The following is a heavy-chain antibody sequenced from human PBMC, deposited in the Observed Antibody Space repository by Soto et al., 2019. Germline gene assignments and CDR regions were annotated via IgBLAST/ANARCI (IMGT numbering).Heavy chain of an antibody. V-gene: IGHV1-69*12. CDR3: ARVLGGGVVAATRFSSNGMDV. Sequence: QVQLVQSGAEVKKPGSSVKVSCKASGGTFSSYDISWVRQAPGQGLEWMGGIIPIFGTANYAQKFQGRVTITADESTSTAYMELSSLRSEDTAVYYCARVLGGGVVAATRFSSNGMDVWGQGTTVTVSS. J-gene: IGHJ6*02. CDR2: IIPIFGTA. D-gene: IGHD2-15*01. CDR1: GGTFSSYD.